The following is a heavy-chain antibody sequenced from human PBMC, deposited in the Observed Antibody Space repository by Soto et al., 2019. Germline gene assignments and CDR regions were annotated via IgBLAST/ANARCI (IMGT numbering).Heavy chain of an antibody. J-gene: IGHJ4*03. CDR1: GFTFSSYA. Sequence: GGSLRLSCAASGFTFSSYAMSWVRQAPGKGLEWVSAISGSGGSTYYADSGKGRFTISRANSKNTLYLQMNSLRAEDTAGYDCSKVNAVAAAGTFYYWGQGTMVTVSS. V-gene: IGHV3-23*01. CDR2: ISGSGGST. D-gene: IGHD6-13*01. CDR3: SKVNAVAAAGTFYY.